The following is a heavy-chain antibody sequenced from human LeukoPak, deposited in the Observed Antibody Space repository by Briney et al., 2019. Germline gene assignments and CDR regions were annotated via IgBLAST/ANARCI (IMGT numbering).Heavy chain of an antibody. CDR3: ARFNAVWFGDNWFDP. CDR1: GGSISSYY. J-gene: IGHJ5*02. D-gene: IGHD3-10*01. V-gene: IGHV4-59*08. CDR2: IYYSGST. Sequence: KPSETLSLTCTVSGGSISSYYWSWIRQPPGKGLEWIGYIYYSGSTNYNPSLKSRVTISVDTSKNQFSLKLSSVTAADTAVYYCARFNAVWFGDNWFDPWDQGTLVTVSS.